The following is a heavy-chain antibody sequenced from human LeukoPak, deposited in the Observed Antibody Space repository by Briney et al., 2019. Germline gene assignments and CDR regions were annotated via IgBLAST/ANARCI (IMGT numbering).Heavy chain of an antibody. D-gene: IGHD3-22*01. CDR3: ARAHYYDSSGLDY. J-gene: IGHJ4*02. V-gene: IGHV1-69*13. CDR1: GGTFISYA. Sequence: SVKVSCKASGGTFISYAISWVRQAPGQGLEWMGGIIPIFGTANYAQKFQGRVTITAAESTSTAYMELSSLRSEDTAVYHCARAHYYDSSGLDYWGQGTLVTVSS. CDR2: IIPIFGTA.